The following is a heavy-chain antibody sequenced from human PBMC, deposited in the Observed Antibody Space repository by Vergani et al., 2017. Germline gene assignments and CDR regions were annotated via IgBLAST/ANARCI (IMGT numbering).Heavy chain of an antibody. J-gene: IGHJ6*02. CDR2: IYSGGST. Sequence: EVQLVESGGGLVQPGGSLRLSCAASGFTVSSNYMSWVRQAPGKGLEWVSVIYSGGSTYYADSVKGRCTISRDNSKNTLYLQMNSLRAEDTAVYYCARDRAVTQILYYYYYGMDVWGQGTTVTVSS. CDR3: ARDRAVTQILYYYYYGMDV. CDR1: GFTVSSNY. D-gene: IGHD4-17*01. V-gene: IGHV3-66*02.